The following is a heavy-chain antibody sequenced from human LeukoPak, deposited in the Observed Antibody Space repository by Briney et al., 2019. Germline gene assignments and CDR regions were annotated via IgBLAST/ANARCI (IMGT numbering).Heavy chain of an antibody. V-gene: IGHV3-23*01. CDR1: GFTFSSFT. CDR3: TTRLGNHFDY. Sequence: PGGSLTLSCATSGFTFSSFTMNWVRQAPGKGLEWVSTISDGSRDTHYAGSVKGRFTISRDDSQNIVYLQMDSLRAEGTALYYCTTRLGNHFDYWGQGTQVTVSS. CDR2: ISDGSRDT. J-gene: IGHJ4*02.